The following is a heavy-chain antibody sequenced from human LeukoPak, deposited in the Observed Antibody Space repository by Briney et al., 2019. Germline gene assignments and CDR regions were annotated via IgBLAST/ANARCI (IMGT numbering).Heavy chain of an antibody. CDR2: ISLAGQT. Sequence: SGTLSLTCGVSGGSISGTNWWSGVRQPPGQGLDGIGEISLAGQTNYNPSLNGRVTMSLDKSSNQLSLHLTSVTAADTATYFCSRESGPFCPFGYWGQGTLVIVSS. J-gene: IGHJ4*02. D-gene: IGHD1-26*01. CDR1: GGSISGTNW. CDR3: SRESGPFCPFGY. V-gene: IGHV4-4*02.